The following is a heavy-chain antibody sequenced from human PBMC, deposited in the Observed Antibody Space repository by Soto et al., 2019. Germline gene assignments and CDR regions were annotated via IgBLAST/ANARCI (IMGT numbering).Heavy chain of an antibody. CDR3: AKGATGTDY. V-gene: IGHV3-23*01. CDR2: ITNNGGTT. CDR1: GFTFNTYA. D-gene: IGHD1-1*01. Sequence: GGSLRLSCAASGFTFNTYAMNWVRQAPGKGLEWVSTITNNGGTTYYADSVKGRFTISRDNSKNTLYLQMNSLRVEDTAIYYCAKGATGTDYWGQGTLVTVSS. J-gene: IGHJ4*02.